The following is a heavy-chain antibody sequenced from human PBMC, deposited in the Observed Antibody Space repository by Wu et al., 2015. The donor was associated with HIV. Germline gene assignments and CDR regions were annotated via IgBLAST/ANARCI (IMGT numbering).Heavy chain of an antibody. V-gene: IGHV1-2*02. CDR1: GYILSGYY. Sequence: QVQLVQSGSEVRKPGALVKVSCKTSGYILSGYYIHWVRQAPGQGLEWMGWITPNRGGTNYDTNFAQKFQGRVTLTKDTSISTVYMELSRLRSDDTAVYYCATTPVPAALGAFGFWGQGTVVTSLQ. CDR3: ATTPVPAALGAFGF. J-gene: IGHJ3*01. D-gene: IGHD2-2*01. CDR2: ITPNRGGT.